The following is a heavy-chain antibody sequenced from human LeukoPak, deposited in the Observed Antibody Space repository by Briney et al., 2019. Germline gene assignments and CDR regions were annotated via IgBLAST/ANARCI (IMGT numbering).Heavy chain of an antibody. V-gene: IGHV3-23*01. CDR1: GFTFGDYA. CDR3: AKDRQWLVPCDY. CDR2: ISGSGGST. Sequence: GGSLRLSCTASGFTFGDYAMSWVRQAPGKGLEWVSAISGSGGSTYYADSVKGRFTISRDNSKNTLYLQMNSLRAEDTAVYYCAKDRQWLVPCDYWGQGTLVTVSS. D-gene: IGHD6-19*01. J-gene: IGHJ4*02.